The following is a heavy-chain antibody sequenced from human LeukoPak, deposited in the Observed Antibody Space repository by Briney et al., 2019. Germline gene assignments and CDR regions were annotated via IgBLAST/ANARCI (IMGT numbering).Heavy chain of an antibody. CDR3: ARDYLLGYCSGGSCSERDY. Sequence: SETLSLTCAVYGGSFSGYYWSWIRQPPGKGLEWIGEINHSGSTNYNPSLKSRVTISVDTSKNQFSLKLSSVTAADTAVYYCARDYLLGYCSGGSCSERDYWGQGTLVTVSS. CDR2: INHSGST. V-gene: IGHV4-34*01. CDR1: GGSFSGYY. J-gene: IGHJ4*02. D-gene: IGHD2-15*01.